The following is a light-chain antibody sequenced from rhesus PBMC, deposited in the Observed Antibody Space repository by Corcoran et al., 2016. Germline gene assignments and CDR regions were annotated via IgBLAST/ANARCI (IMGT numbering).Light chain of an antibody. CDR2: AAS. V-gene: IGKV1-28*02. CDR3: LQYKSYPLT. Sequence: DIQMTQSPSSLSASVGDTVTITCRASQGISSSLNWFQQKPGKAPKLLIYAASSLESGVPSRFSGSGSGTKFTLTIRSLRTEDFAVYYCLQYKSYPLTFGGGTKVEIK. CDR1: QGISSS. J-gene: IGKJ4*01.